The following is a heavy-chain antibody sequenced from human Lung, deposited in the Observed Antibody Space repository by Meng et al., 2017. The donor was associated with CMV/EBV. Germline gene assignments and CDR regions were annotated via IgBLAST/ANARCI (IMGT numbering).Heavy chain of an antibody. Sequence: SETLSLTCTVSGGSISSSSYYWGWIRQPPGKGLEWIGSIYYSGSTYYNPSLKSRVTISVDTSKNQFSLNLSSVTAADTAVYYCARKLVVPAAIRNDAFDIWGQGTMVTVSS. CDR1: GGSISSSSYY. D-gene: IGHD2-2*01. CDR2: IYYSGST. V-gene: IGHV4-39*07. J-gene: IGHJ3*02. CDR3: ARKLVVPAAIRNDAFDI.